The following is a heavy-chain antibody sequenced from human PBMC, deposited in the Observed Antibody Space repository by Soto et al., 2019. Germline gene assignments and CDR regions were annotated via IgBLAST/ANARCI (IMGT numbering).Heavy chain of an antibody. J-gene: IGHJ5*02. D-gene: IGHD2-2*01. CDR2: IYYSGST. CDR1: GGSISSGDYY. Sequence: PSETLSLTCTVSGGSISSGDYYWSWIRQPPGKGLEWIGYIYYSGSTYYNPSLKSRVTISVDTSKNQFSLKLSSVTAADTAVYYCAREVPAAINNWFDPWGQGTLVTVSS. CDR3: AREVPAAINNWFDP. V-gene: IGHV4-30-4*01.